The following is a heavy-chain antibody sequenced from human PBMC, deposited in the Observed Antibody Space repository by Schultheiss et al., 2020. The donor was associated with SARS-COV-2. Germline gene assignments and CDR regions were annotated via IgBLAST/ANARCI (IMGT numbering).Heavy chain of an antibody. J-gene: IGHJ4*02. CDR3: ARRRNLLATPMVFDS. CDR2: IHGTTSPI. CDR1: GFTFSDYY. Sequence: GGSLRLSCAASGFTFSDYYMNWVRQAPGKGLEWVSYIHGTTSPIYYTDSVKGRFTISRDNAKNSLYLQMDSLRVEDTAVYYCARRRNLLATPMVFDSWGQGLLVTVSS. D-gene: IGHD5-12*01. V-gene: IGHV3-11*04.